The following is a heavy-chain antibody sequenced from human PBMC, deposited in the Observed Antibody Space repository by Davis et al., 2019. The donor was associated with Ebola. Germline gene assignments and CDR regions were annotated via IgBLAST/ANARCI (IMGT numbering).Heavy chain of an antibody. Sequence: PGGSLRLPCAASGFTFSSYAMSWVRQAPGKGLEWVSAISGSGGSTYYADSVKGRFTISRDNSKNTLYLQLNSLRAEDTAVYYCARDQGDFWSGYYTFYYYYGMDVWGQGTTVTVSS. CDR1: GFTFSSYA. CDR2: ISGSGGST. V-gene: IGHV3-23*01. CDR3: ARDQGDFWSGYYTFYYYYGMDV. D-gene: IGHD3-3*01. J-gene: IGHJ6*02.